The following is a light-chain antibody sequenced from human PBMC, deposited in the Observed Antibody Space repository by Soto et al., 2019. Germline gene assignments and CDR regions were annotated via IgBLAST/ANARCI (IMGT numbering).Light chain of an antibody. CDR1: NSDVGAHNF. Sequence: QSALTQPASVSGSPGQSITISCTGTNSDVGAHNFVSWYQQHPGKAPKLMIYEVTYRPSGVSDRFLGSKSGNTASLTISGLQADDEADYYRSSYATGNTYVFGSGTKLTVL. V-gene: IGLV2-14*01. CDR2: EVT. CDR3: SSYATGNTYV. J-gene: IGLJ1*01.